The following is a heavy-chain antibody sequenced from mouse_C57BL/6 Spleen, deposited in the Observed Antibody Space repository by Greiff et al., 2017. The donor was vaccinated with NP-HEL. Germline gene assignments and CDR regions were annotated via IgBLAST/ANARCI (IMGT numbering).Heavy chain of an antibody. CDR2: IDPETGGT. CDR3: TRSDYGSYFDY. J-gene: IGHJ2*01. D-gene: IGHD1-1*01. V-gene: IGHV1-15*01. Sequence: VQLKESGAELVRPGASVTLSCKASGYTFTDYEMHWVKQTPVHGLEWIGAIDPETGGTAYNQKFKGKAILTADKSSSTAYMELRSLTSEDSAVYYCTRSDYGSYFDYWGQGTTLTVSS. CDR1: GYTFTDYE.